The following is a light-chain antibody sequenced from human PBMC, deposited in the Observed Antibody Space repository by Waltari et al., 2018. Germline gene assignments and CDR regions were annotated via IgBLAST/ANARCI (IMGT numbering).Light chain of an antibody. CDR3: AAWDDSLSGRV. J-gene: IGLJ3*02. CDR2: ING. V-gene: IGLV1-40*01. CDR1: ASNPGAGYD. Sequence: QSVLTQPPSVSGAPGQRVTISCTGSASNPGAGYDVHWYQHLPGAAPKLIIYINGRRASGVPDRFSGSKSGTSASLAISGLRSEDEADYYCAAWDDSLSGRVFGGGTKVTVL.